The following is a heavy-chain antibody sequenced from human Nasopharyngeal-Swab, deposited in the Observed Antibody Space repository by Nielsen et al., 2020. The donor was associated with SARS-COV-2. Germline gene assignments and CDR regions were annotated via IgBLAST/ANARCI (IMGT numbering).Heavy chain of an antibody. CDR2: IYYSGST. CDR3: ASLLRSYCSGGSCYPNGMHV. Sequence: SETLSLTCTVSGGSISSYYWSWIRQPQGKGLEWSGYIYYSGSTNYNPSLKSRVTISVDTSKNQFSLKLSSVTAADTAVYYCASLLRSYCSGGSCYPNGMHVWGQGTTVTVSS. V-gene: IGHV4-59*01. D-gene: IGHD2-15*01. CDR1: GGSISSYY. J-gene: IGHJ6*02.